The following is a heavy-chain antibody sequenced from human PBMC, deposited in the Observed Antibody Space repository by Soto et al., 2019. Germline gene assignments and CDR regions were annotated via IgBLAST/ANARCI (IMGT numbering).Heavy chain of an antibody. J-gene: IGHJ6*02. CDR1: GFTFSSYG. CDR3: ARDNEQLVTQDYSYGMDV. D-gene: IGHD6-6*01. Sequence: QVQLVESGGGVVQPGRSLRLSCAASGFTFSSYGMHWVRQAPGKGLEWVAVIWYDGSNKYYADSVKGRFTISRDNSKNTXXLQMNSLRAEDTAVYYCARDNEQLVTQDYSYGMDVWGQGTTVTVSS. CDR2: IWYDGSNK. V-gene: IGHV3-33*01.